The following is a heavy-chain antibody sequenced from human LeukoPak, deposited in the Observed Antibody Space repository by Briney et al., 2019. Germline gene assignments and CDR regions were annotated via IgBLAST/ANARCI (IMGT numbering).Heavy chain of an antibody. V-gene: IGHV3-21*01. Sequence: GGSLRLSCAASGFTFSSYSMNWVRQAPGKGPEWVSSISSSSSYIYYADSVKGRFTISRDNAKNSLYLQMNSLRAEDTAVYYCANMRGDPDFDYWGQGTLVTVSS. CDR3: ANMRGDPDFDY. CDR1: GFTFSSYS. CDR2: ISSSSSYI. J-gene: IGHJ4*02. D-gene: IGHD2-21*02.